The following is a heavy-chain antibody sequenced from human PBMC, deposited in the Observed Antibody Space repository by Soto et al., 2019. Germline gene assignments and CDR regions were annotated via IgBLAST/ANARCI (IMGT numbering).Heavy chain of an antibody. Sequence: GGSLRLSCAAAGFTFSNAWMNWIRQAPGKGLEWVGRVKSKIDGGTTDYGAPVKGRFTISRDDSKDTLYLQMNSLKTEDTAVYYCTTSRTVVSPFDYWGQGTLVTVSS. J-gene: IGHJ4*02. V-gene: IGHV3-15*07. CDR2: VKSKIDGGTT. CDR3: TTSRTVVSPFDY. CDR1: GFTFSNAW. D-gene: IGHD2-15*01.